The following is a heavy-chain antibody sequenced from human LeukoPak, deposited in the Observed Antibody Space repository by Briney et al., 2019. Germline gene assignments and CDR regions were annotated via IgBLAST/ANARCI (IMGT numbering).Heavy chain of an antibody. J-gene: IGHJ4*02. Sequence: GGSLRLSCAASGFTFSSYAMSWVRQAPGKGLEWVSSISGSGGSTYYADSVKGRFTISRDNSKNTLYLQMSSLRAEDTAIYYCAKDTSTRWYSSTPLPGDYWGQGTLVTVSS. CDR3: AKDTSTRWYSSTPLPGDY. CDR2: ISGSGGST. V-gene: IGHV3-23*01. D-gene: IGHD6-13*01. CDR1: GFTFSSYA.